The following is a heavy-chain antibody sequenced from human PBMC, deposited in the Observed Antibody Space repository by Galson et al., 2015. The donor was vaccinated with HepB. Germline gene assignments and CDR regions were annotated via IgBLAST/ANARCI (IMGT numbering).Heavy chain of an antibody. Sequence: SVKVSCKASGYTFTGYYLHWVRQAPGQGLEWMGWLNPNSGGTNYAQKFQGRVTMTRDASISTAYMELSSLRSDDTAVYYCARPSSRALDYWGQGTLVTVSS. CDR2: LNPNSGGT. CDR1: GYTFTGYY. V-gene: IGHV1-2*02. J-gene: IGHJ4*02. D-gene: IGHD6-13*01. CDR3: ARPSSRALDY.